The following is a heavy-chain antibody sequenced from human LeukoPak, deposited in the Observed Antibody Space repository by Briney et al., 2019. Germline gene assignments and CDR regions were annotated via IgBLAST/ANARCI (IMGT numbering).Heavy chain of an antibody. CDR3: AIGNYYGSGSELDY. Sequence: GASVKVSCKASGYTFTGYYMHWVRQAPGQGLEWMGWINPNSGGTTYAQKFQGRVTMTRDTSISTAYMELSRLRSDDTAVYYCAIGNYYGSGSELDYWGQGTLVTVSS. D-gene: IGHD3-10*01. V-gene: IGHV1-2*02. CDR1: GYTFTGYY. J-gene: IGHJ4*02. CDR2: INPNSGGT.